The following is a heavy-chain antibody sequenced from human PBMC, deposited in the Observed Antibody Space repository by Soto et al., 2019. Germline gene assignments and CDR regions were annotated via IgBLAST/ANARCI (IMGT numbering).Heavy chain of an antibody. V-gene: IGHV3-23*01. D-gene: IGHD4-17*01. CDR2: ISDSGSTT. Sequence: EVQLLQSGGALVQPGGSLRLSCAASGFTISSYVMSWVRQAPGKGLEWVSTISDSGSTTYYTDSVKGRFTISRDNSKNTLYLQMNSLRAEDTAVYYCANSPPDGDYVPHDAFDIWGQGTMVTVSS. CDR1: GFTISSYV. CDR3: ANSPPDGDYVPHDAFDI. J-gene: IGHJ3*02.